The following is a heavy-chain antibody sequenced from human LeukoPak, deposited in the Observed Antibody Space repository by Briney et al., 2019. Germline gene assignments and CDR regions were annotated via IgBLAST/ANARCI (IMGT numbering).Heavy chain of an antibody. D-gene: IGHD6-13*01. CDR1: GGSINNYY. CDR3: ARGVVSSSWYLYYFDY. V-gene: IGHV4-59*01. Sequence: SETLSLTCTVSGGSINNYYWSWIRQPPGKRLEWIGFIYYSGNTNYNPSLKSRVTISVDTSKNQFSLKLSSVTAADTAVYYCARGVVSSSWYLYYFDYWGQGTLVTVSS. J-gene: IGHJ4*02. CDR2: IYYSGNT.